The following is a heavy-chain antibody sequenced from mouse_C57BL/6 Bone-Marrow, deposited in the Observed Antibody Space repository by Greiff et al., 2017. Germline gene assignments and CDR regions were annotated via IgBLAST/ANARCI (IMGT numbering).Heavy chain of an antibody. V-gene: IGHV10-1*01. CDR1: GFSFNTYA. D-gene: IGHD2-2*01. CDR2: IRSKSNNYAT. CDR3: VRFLYGYDYAMDY. J-gene: IGHJ4*01. Sequence: DVKLVESGGGLVQPKGSLKLSCAASGFSFNTYAMNWVRQAPGKGLEWVARIRSKSNNYATYYADSVKDRFTISRDDSESMLYLQMNNLKTEDTAMYCCVRFLYGYDYAMDYWGQGTSVTDSS.